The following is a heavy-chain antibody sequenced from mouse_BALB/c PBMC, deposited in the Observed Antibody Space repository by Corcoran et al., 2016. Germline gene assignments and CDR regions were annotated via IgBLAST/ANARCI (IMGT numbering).Heavy chain of an antibody. J-gene: IGHJ3*01. CDR1: GYSFTGYY. Sequence: EVQLQQSGPELVKPGASVKISCKASGYSFTGYYMHWVKQSHVKSLEWIGRINPYNGATSYNQNFKDKASLTVDKSSSPAYMELHSLTSEDSAVYDGARAVEGKITTVATGSAYWGQGTLVTVSA. CDR3: ARAVEGKITTVATGSAY. CDR2: INPYNGAT. D-gene: IGHD1-1*01. V-gene: IGHV1-26*01.